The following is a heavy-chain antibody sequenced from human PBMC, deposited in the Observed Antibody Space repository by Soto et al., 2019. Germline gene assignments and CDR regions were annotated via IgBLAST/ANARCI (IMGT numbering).Heavy chain of an antibody. V-gene: IGHV4-59*01. D-gene: IGHD2-15*01. CDR1: GGSISSYY. J-gene: IGHJ3*02. Sequence: PSETLSLTCTVSGGSISSYYWIWIRQPPGKGLEWIGYIYYSGSTNYNPSLKSRVTISVDTSKNQFSLKLSSVTAADTAVYYCARAEGYCSGGSCYHDAFDIWGQGTMVTVSS. CDR2: IYYSGST. CDR3: ARAEGYCSGGSCYHDAFDI.